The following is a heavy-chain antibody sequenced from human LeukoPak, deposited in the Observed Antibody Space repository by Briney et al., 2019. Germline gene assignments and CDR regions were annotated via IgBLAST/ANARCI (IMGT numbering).Heavy chain of an antibody. CDR2: LGTDGTYT. Sequence: GGSLRLSCAASGFNRRDYWMHWVRQAPGKGLVWVSRLGTDGTYTNYADSVTGRFTISRDNAKNTLYLQMDSLRAEDTSFYYCVRDPSNSGNWFDLWGQGTLVTVSS. CDR3: VRDPSNSGNWFDL. D-gene: IGHD4-11*01. J-gene: IGHJ5*02. V-gene: IGHV3-74*01. CDR1: GFNRRDYW.